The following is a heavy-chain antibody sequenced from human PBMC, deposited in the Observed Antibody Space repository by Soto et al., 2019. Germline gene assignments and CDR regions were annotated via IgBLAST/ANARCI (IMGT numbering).Heavy chain of an antibody. J-gene: IGHJ6*02. D-gene: IGHD2-15*01. CDR3: ARWSRLPYYYYYGMDV. CDR1: GYTFTSYD. V-gene: IGHV1-46*01. Sequence: ASVKVSCKASGYTFTSYDMHWVRQAPGRGLEWMGIINPSGGSTSYAQKFQGRVTMTRDTSTSTVYMELSSLRSEDTAVYYCARWSRLPYYYYYGMDVWGQGTTVTVSS. CDR2: INPSGGST.